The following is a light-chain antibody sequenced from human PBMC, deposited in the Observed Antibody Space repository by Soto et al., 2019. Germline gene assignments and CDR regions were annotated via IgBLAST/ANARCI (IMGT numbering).Light chain of an antibody. CDR1: QGIGNY. CDR2: GAY. J-gene: IGKJ5*01. V-gene: IGKV1-27*01. Sequence: DIQMTQSPSTLSASVGERVTITCRASQGIGNYLAWYQQKPGKVPKLLIYGAYTLPSGVPSRFSGSGSGTDFTLTISSLQPEDVAIYYCQKYNSGLITFGQGTRLEIK. CDR3: QKYNSGLIT.